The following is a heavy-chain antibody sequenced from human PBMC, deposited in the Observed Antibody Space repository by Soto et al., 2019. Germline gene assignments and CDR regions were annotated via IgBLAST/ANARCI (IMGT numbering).Heavy chain of an antibody. CDR1: GGSISSYY. J-gene: IGHJ4*02. V-gene: IGHV4-59*01. D-gene: IGHD4-17*01. Sequence: SETLSLTCTVSGGSISSYYWSWIRQPPGKGLEWIGYIYYSGSTNYNPSLKSRVTISVDTSKNQFSLKLSSVTAADTAVYYCARESPDYGDYVADYWGQGTLVTVSS. CDR3: ARESPDYGDYVADY. CDR2: IYYSGST.